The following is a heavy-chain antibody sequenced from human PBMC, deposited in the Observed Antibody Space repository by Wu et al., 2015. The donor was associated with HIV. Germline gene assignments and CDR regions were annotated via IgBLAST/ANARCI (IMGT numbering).Heavy chain of an antibody. D-gene: IGHD4/OR15-4a*01. J-gene: IGHJ4*02. CDR1: GYSFTGYY. CDR3: ATRRPTAGAPFAS. Sequence: QVQLVQSGAEVKKPGASVKVSCKASGYSFTGYYIFWVRQAPGQGLEWMGWINPNTGGTSYAQKFQGRLTMPRDTSISTAYMELSSLRSDDTAVYYCATRRPTAGAPFASWGQGTLVTVSS. V-gene: IGHV1-2*02. CDR2: INPNTGGT.